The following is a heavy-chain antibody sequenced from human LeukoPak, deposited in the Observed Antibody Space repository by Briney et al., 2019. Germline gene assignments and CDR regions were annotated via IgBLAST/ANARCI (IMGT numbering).Heavy chain of an antibody. CDR1: GGTFTSYT. CDR3: ARGRLAYCGGDCYYPLDY. CDR2: IIPILGIA. Sequence: SVKVSCKASGGTFTSYTISWVRQAPGQGLEWMGRIIPILGIANYAQKFQGRVTITADESTSTAYMELSSLRSEDTAVYYCARGRLAYCGGDCYYPLDYWGQGTLVTVSS. V-gene: IGHV1-69*02. D-gene: IGHD2-21*01. J-gene: IGHJ4*02.